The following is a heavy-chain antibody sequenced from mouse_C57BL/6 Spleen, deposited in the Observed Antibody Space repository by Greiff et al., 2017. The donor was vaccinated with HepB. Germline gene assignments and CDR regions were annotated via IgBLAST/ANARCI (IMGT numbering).Heavy chain of an antibody. CDR1: GFTFSDYG. V-gene: IGHV5-17*01. CDR3: AQRGAY. CDR2: ISSGSSTI. Sequence: EVKLVESGGGFVKPGGSLKLSCAASGFTFSDYGMHWVRQAPEKGLEWVAYISSGSSTIYYADTVKGRFTITRDNAKHTLFLQMTSLRSEGTTMYYCAQRGAYWGQGTLVTVSA. J-gene: IGHJ3*01.